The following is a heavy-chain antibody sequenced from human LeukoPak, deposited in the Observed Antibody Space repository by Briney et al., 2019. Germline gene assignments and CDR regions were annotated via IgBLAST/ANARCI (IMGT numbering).Heavy chain of an antibody. J-gene: IGHJ4*02. CDR3: ARSVGATMRKNLYFDY. D-gene: IGHD1-26*01. CDR1: GFIFSSYG. Sequence: GGSLRLSCAASGFIFSSYGMHWVRQAPGKGLEWVAVVWYDGSNKYYGDSVKGRFTISRDNSKNTLDLQMNSLRAEDTAVYYCARSVGATMRKNLYFDYWGQGTLVTVSS. V-gene: IGHV3-33*01. CDR2: VWYDGSNK.